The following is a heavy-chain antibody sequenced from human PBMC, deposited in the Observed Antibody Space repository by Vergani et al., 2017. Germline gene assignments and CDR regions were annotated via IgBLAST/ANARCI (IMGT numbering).Heavy chain of an antibody. J-gene: IGHJ6*02. CDR2: ISGSGGST. CDR1: GFTFSSYA. V-gene: IGHV3-23*01. D-gene: IGHD2-15*01. Sequence: EVQLLESGGGLVQPGGSLRLSCGASGFTFSSYAMTWVRQAPGKGLEWVSVISGSGGSTYYADSVKGRFTISRDNSKNTLYLQMNSLRAEDTAVYYCAGVGYCSGGSCDYYYYYGMDVWGQGTTVTVSS. CDR3: AGVGYCSGGSCDYYYYYGMDV.